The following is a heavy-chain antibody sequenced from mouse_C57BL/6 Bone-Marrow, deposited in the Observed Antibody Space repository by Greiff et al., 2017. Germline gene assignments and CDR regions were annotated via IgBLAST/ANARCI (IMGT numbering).Heavy chain of an antibody. D-gene: IGHD1-1*01. CDR2: INPNNGGT. Sequence: VQLQQSGPELVKPGASVKISCKASGYTFTDYYMNWVKQSHGKSLEWIGDINPNNGGTSYNQKFKGKATLTVDKSSSTAYMGLRSLTSEDSAVYYCARDYYGSSLDYWGQGTTLTDSS. J-gene: IGHJ2*01. CDR1: GYTFTDYY. V-gene: IGHV1-26*01. CDR3: ARDYYGSSLDY.